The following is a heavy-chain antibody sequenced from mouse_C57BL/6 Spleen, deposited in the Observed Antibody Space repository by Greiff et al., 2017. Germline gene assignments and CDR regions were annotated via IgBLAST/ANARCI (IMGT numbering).Heavy chain of an antibody. CDR1: GYTFTSYW. V-gene: IGHV1-52*01. CDR3: AREGYDYGAWFAY. Sequence: QVQLQQPGAELVRPGSSVKLSCKASGYTFTSYWMHWVKQRPIQGLEWIGNIDPSDSETHYNQKFKDKDTLTVDKSSSTAYMQLSSLTSEDSAVYYCAREGYDYGAWFAYWGQGTLVTVSA. D-gene: IGHD2-4*01. J-gene: IGHJ3*01. CDR2: IDPSDSET.